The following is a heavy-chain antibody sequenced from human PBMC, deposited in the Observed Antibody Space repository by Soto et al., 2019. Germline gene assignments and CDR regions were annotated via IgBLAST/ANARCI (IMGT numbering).Heavy chain of an antibody. J-gene: IGHJ4*02. CDR2: IYYGGST. CDR3: ARAPVAGYSSSWGFDY. V-gene: IGHV4-59*01. Sequence: SETLSLTCSVSGGSISNYYWSWIRQPPGKGLEYIGYIYYGGSTNYNPSLKSRVTISVDTSKNQFSLKVSSVTAADTAVYYCARAPVAGYSSSWGFDYWGQGTLVTVSS. CDR1: GGSISNYY. D-gene: IGHD6-13*01.